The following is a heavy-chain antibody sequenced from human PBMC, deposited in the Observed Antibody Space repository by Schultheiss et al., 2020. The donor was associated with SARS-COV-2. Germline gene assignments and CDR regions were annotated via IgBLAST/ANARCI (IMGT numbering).Heavy chain of an antibody. CDR3: ARRNDSSGYYSDY. Sequence: GSLRLSCKGSGYSFTSYWIGWVRQMPGKGLEWMGIIYPGDSDTRYSPSFQGQVTISADKSISTAYLQWSSLKASDTAMYYCARRNDSSGYYSDYWGQGTLVTVSS. V-gene: IGHV5-51*01. CDR1: GYSFTSYW. D-gene: IGHD3-22*01. J-gene: IGHJ4*02. CDR2: IYPGDSDT.